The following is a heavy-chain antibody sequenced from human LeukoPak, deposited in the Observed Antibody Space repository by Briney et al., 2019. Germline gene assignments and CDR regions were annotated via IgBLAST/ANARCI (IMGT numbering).Heavy chain of an antibody. D-gene: IGHD2-2*01. CDR3: ATNRIVVVPAAMWGGWFDP. Sequence: GASVKVSCKVSGYTLTELSMHWVRQAPGIGLEWMGGFDPEDGETIYAQKFQGRVTMTEDTSTDTAYMELSSLRSEDTAVYYCATNRIVVVPAAMWGGWFDPWGQGTLVTVSS. CDR2: FDPEDGET. CDR1: GYTLTELS. V-gene: IGHV1-24*01. J-gene: IGHJ5*02.